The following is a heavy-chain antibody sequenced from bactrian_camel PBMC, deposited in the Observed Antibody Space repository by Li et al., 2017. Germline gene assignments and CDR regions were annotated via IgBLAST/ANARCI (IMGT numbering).Heavy chain of an antibody. CDR2: ILGDGSA. V-gene: IGHV3S53*01. Sequence: VQLVESGGGSVQSGGSLRLSCAASGYSTGNNCMGWLRQAPGKAREWVATILGDGSAYYADSVKGRFTISRDNAKNTVYLQLNSLKTEDMARYYCAKGFTGMPNWGQGTQVTVS. CDR3: AKGFTGMPN. J-gene: IGHJ4*01. D-gene: IGHD5*01. CDR1: GYSTGNNC.